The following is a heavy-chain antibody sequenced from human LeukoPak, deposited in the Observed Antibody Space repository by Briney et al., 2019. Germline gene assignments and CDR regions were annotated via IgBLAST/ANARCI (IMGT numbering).Heavy chain of an antibody. CDR2: IHHRAGA. CDR1: GGSFTDYY. Sequence: SETLSLTCAVYGGSFTDYYRSWIRHLPGKGLEWIGEIHHRAGANYNPSLWGRVTISADTSKNQFSLHLTSVTAADTATFYCARGPVRDDGLTGISCYFGLDVWGHGTTVTVFS. J-gene: IGHJ6*02. CDR3: ARGPVRDDGLTGISCYFGLDV. V-gene: IGHV4-34*01. D-gene: IGHD2-21*02.